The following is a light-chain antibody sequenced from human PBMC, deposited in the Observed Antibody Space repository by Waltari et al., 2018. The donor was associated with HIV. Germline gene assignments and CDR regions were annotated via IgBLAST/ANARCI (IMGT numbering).Light chain of an antibody. CDR1: SSDVGGYNY. Sequence: QSALTQPASVSGSLGQSITISCTGSSSDVGGYNYVSWYQQHPGKAPKLIIYEVSNRPSGVSNRFSGSKSGNTASLTISGLQAEDECDYYCSSYTTNNTPVFGGGTKLTVL. V-gene: IGLV2-14*03. CDR2: EVS. J-gene: IGLJ3*02. CDR3: SSYTTNNTPV.